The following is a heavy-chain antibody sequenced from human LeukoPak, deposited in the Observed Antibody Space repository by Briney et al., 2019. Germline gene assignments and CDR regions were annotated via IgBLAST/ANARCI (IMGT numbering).Heavy chain of an antibody. V-gene: IGHV4-59*08. CDR1: GGSINSYY. Sequence: SETLSLTCTVSGGSINSYYWSWLRQPPGKGLEWIGYIYYSGSANYNPSLKSRVTISVDTSNNKFSLKLTSLTAADTAVYYCVRHLSAGRPAFDIWGQGTMVTVSS. CDR2: IYYSGSA. D-gene: IGHD2-15*01. J-gene: IGHJ3*02. CDR3: VRHLSAGRPAFDI.